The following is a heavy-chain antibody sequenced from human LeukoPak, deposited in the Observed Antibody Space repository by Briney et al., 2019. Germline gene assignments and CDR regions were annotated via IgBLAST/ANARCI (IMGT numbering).Heavy chain of an antibody. Sequence: ASAKVSCKASGYTFTSYGISWVRQATGQGLEWMGWMNPNSGNTGYAQKFQGRVTITRNTSISTAYMELSSLRSEDTAVYYCARGLWGRYCSSTSCRGFDYWGQGTLVTVSS. D-gene: IGHD2-2*01. V-gene: IGHV1-8*03. CDR3: ARGLWGRYCSSTSCRGFDY. CDR2: MNPNSGNT. J-gene: IGHJ4*02. CDR1: GYTFTSYG.